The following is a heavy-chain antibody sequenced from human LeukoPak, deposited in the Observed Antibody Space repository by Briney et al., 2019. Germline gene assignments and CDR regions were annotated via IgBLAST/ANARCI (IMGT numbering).Heavy chain of an antibody. CDR1: GFTFSSAW. CDR2: IKQDGSEK. Sequence: GGSLRLSCAASGFTFSSAWMSWVRQAPGKGLEWVANIKQDGSEKYYVDSVKGRFTISRDNAKNSLYLQMNSLRAEDTAVYYCASLSSGWAYYYYGMDVWGQGTTVTVSS. J-gene: IGHJ6*02. V-gene: IGHV3-7*01. D-gene: IGHD6-19*01. CDR3: ASLSSGWAYYYYGMDV.